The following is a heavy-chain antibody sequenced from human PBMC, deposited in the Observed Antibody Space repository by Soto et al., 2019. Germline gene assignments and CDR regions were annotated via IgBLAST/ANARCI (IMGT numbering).Heavy chain of an antibody. V-gene: IGHV3-74*01. J-gene: IGHJ6*02. CDR1: GFTFTTYW. CDR2: IKGDGSSL. Sequence: EVKVVESGGGLVQPGGSLRLSCAASGFTFTTYWMHWVRQVPGKGLVWDSRIKGDGSSLSYADSVRGRFTISRDNVENTVYLQMGSLRADDTAVYYCARGLKNYYGVDVWGQGTTVTVSS. CDR3: ARGLKNYYGVDV.